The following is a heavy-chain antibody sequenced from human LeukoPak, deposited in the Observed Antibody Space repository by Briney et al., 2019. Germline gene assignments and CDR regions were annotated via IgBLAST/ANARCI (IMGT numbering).Heavy chain of an antibody. D-gene: IGHD3-16*02. CDR2: IYHSGST. J-gene: IGHJ4*02. CDR3: ARGGPLHYDYVWGSYRFPFFEG. Sequence: PSETLSLTCTVSGYSISSGYYWGWIRQPPGKGLEWIGSIYHSGSTYYNPSLKSRVTISVDTSKNQFSLKLSSVTAADTAVYYCARGGPLHYDYVWGSYRFPFFEGWGQGTLVTVSS. V-gene: IGHV4-38-2*02. CDR1: GYSISSGYY.